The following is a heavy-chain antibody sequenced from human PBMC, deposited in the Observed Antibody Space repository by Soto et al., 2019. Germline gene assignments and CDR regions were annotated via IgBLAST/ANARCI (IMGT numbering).Heavy chain of an antibody. V-gene: IGHV4-34*01. J-gene: IGHJ6*02. CDR2: INHSGST. Sequence: PSETLSLTCAVYGGSFSGYYWSWIRQPPGKGLEWIGEINHSGSTNYNPSLKSRVTISVDTSKNQFSLKLSSVTAADTAVYYCARGKVTMVRGVIFYYYGMGVWGQGTTVTVSS. D-gene: IGHD3-10*01. CDR1: GGSFSGYY. CDR3: ARGKVTMVRGVIFYYYGMGV.